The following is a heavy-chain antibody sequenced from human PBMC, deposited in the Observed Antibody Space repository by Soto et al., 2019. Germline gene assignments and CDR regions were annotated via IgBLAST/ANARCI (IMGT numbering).Heavy chain of an antibody. CDR3: ARQLLCSGGSCPRFDP. D-gene: IGHD2-15*01. Sequence: QLQLQESGPGLVKPSETLSLTCTVSGGSISSSSYYWGWIRQPPGKGLEWIGSIYYSGSTYYNPSLKGRVTISVDPSKNQFSLKLSSVTAADTAVYYCARQLLCSGGSCPRFDPWGQGTLVTVSS. J-gene: IGHJ5*02. CDR2: IYYSGST. V-gene: IGHV4-39*01. CDR1: GGSISSSSYY.